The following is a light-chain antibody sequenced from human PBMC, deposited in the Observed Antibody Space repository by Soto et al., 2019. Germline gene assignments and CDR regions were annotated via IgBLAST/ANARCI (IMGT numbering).Light chain of an antibody. J-gene: IGKJ2*01. CDR2: GAS. CDR1: QSVGSY. V-gene: IGKV3-15*01. CDR3: QQYDSWPPSYT. Sequence: EIVMTQSPATLSVSLGDRATLSCRASQSVGSYLAWYQQKPGRAPRLLIYGASTRATGIPARFSGSGSETDFTLTISSLQSEDFAVYYCQQYDSWPPSYTFGQGTKLEIK.